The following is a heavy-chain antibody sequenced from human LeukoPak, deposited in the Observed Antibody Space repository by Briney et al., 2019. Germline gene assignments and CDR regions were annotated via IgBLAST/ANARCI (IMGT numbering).Heavy chain of an antibody. V-gene: IGHV3-9*01. CDR3: AKGHQARYYYVPFDY. CDR2: ISWHSGTI. D-gene: IGHD3-22*01. Sequence: PGGSLRLSCAGSGFSFDAYAMHWVRQAPGKGLEWVSGISWHSGTIGYADSVKGRFTISRDNAKNSLFLQMNSLSAEDTALYYCAKGHQARYYYVPFDYWGQGTLVTVSS. CDR1: GFSFDAYA. J-gene: IGHJ4*02.